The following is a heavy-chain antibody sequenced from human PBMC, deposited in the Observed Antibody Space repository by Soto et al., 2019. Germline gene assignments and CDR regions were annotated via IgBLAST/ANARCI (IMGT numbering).Heavy chain of an antibody. Sequence: HPGGSLRLSCEASGFTFSSYWFHWVRQVPGKGLVWVSRTNQHGTIIDDADFVKGRFTISRDNAKNTLYLEMDSLRVAHTAVYYCTRDIGGRGALWGPGTLVTVSS. CDR3: TRDIGGRGAL. V-gene: IGHV3-74*01. J-gene: IGHJ4*02. CDR2: TNQHGTII. D-gene: IGHD3-16*01. CDR1: GFTFSSYW.